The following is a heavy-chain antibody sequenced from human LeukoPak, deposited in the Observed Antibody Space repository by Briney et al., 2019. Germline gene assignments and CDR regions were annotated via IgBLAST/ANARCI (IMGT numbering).Heavy chain of an antibody. J-gene: IGHJ4*02. V-gene: IGHV4-39*07. Sequence: PSETLSLTCTVSGGSISSSSYYWGWIRQPPGKGLEGIGSIYYSGSTYYNPSLKSRVTISVDTSKNQFSLKLSSVTAADTAVYYCARTYSGSSPPFDYWGQGTLVTVSS. D-gene: IGHD1-26*01. CDR1: GGSISSSSYY. CDR2: IYYSGST. CDR3: ARTYSGSSPPFDY.